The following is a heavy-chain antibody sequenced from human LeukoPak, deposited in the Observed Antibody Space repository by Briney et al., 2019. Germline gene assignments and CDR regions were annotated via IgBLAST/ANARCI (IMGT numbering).Heavy chain of an antibody. CDR2: ISFSSATI. J-gene: IGHJ6*04. D-gene: IGHD3-10*02. Sequence: GGSLKLSCEASGFTFSSYSMNWVRQAPGKGLEWVSYISFSSATIHYADSVKGRFTVSRDNAKNSLYLQMNSLRAEDTAVYYCAELGITMIGGVWGKGTTVTISS. CDR1: GFTFSSYS. CDR3: AELGITMIGGV. V-gene: IGHV3-48*01.